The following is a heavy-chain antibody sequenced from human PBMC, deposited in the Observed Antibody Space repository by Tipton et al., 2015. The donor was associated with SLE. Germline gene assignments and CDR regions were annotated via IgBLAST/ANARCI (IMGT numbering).Heavy chain of an antibody. CDR1: GYTFTDHY. V-gene: IGHV3-33*08. Sequence: SGPEVKKPGASVKVSCKASGYTFTDHYVHWVRQAPGKGLEWVAVIWYDGSNKYYADSVKGRFTISRDNSKNTLYLQMNSLRAEDTAVYYCARDPRGSSGWYYFDYWGQGTLVPVSS. CDR3: ARDPRGSSGWYYFDY. CDR2: IWYDGSNK. D-gene: IGHD6-19*01. J-gene: IGHJ4*02.